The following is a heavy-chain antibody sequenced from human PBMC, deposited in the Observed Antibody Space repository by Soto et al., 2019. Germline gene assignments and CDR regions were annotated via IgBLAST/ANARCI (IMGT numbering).Heavy chain of an antibody. CDR3: VRVQTYYDILTGYPDY. V-gene: IGHV1-69*01. Sequence: QVQLVQSGAEVKKPGSSVKVSCKASGGTFSSYAISWVRQAPGQGLEWMGGIIPIFGTANYAQKFQGRVTITADESTSTAYMELSSLRSEDTAVYYCVRVQTYYDILTGYPDYWGQGTLVTVSS. CDR1: GGTFSSYA. D-gene: IGHD3-9*01. J-gene: IGHJ4*02. CDR2: IIPIFGTA.